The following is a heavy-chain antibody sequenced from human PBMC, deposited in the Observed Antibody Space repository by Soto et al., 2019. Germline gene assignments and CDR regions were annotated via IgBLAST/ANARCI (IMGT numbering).Heavy chain of an antibody. Sequence: GGSLRLSCAASGFTFSSYAMSWVRQAPGKGLEWVSAISGSGGSTYYADSVKGRFTISRDNSKNTLYLQMNSLRAEDTAVYYCAKAAGYCSGGSCLNAFDYWGQGTLVTVSS. D-gene: IGHD2-15*01. CDR3: AKAAGYCSGGSCLNAFDY. J-gene: IGHJ4*02. V-gene: IGHV3-23*01. CDR2: ISGSGGST. CDR1: GFTFSSYA.